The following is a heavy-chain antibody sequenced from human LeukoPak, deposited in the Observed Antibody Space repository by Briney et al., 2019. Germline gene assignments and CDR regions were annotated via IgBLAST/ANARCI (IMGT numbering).Heavy chain of an antibody. J-gene: IGHJ1*01. Sequence: GGSLRLSCAASGFTFSDNYMSWIRHAPGKGLEGVSYISSGSTYTNYADSVKGRLTVSRDNAKKSLYLQMNSLRAEDTAVYYCARDEQLVLGYFQHWGLGTLVTVSS. CDR3: ARDEQLVLGYFQH. D-gene: IGHD6-13*01. V-gene: IGHV3-11*05. CDR2: ISSGSTYT. CDR1: GFTFSDNY.